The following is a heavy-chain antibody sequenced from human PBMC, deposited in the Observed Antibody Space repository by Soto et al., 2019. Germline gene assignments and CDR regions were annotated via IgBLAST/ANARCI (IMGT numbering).Heavy chain of an antibody. D-gene: IGHD3-22*01. Sequence: PSETLSLTCAVYGGSFSGYYWSWIRRPPGKGLEWIGEINHSGSTNYNPSLKSRVTISVDTSKNQFSLKLSSVTAADTAVYYCARGLYYYDSSGYYGFFFDYWGQGTLVTVSS. CDR1: GGSFSGYY. CDR3: ARGLYYYDSSGYYGFFFDY. V-gene: IGHV4-34*01. CDR2: INHSGST. J-gene: IGHJ4*02.